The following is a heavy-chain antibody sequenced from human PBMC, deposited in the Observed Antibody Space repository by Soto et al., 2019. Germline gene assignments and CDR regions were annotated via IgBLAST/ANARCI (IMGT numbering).Heavy chain of an antibody. D-gene: IGHD6-13*01. CDR1: GYTLTGYH. J-gene: IGHJ4*02. V-gene: IGHV1-2*02. CDR2: INPHSGGT. Sequence: ASVKVSFRASGYTLTGYHMHWVRQAPGQGLEWIGWINPHSGGTNYAQKFQGRVTMTRDTSISTAYMELSRLRSDDTAVYYCARGYSRSWYIRFDYWGQGTLVTVSS. CDR3: ARGYSRSWYIRFDY.